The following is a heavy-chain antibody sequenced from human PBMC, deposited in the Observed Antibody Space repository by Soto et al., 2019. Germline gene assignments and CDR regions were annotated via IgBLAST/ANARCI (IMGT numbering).Heavy chain of an antibody. D-gene: IGHD2-2*01. CDR1: GFTFSSYG. V-gene: IGHV3-30*18. Sequence: HLGGSLRLSCAASGFTFSSYGMHWVRQAPGKGLEWVAVISYDGSNKYYADSVKGRFTISRDNSKNTLYLQMNSLRAEDTAVYYCAKDLGYCISTSCSYYYYYGMDVWGQGTTVTVSS. CDR2: ISYDGSNK. CDR3: AKDLGYCISTSCSYYYYYGMDV. J-gene: IGHJ6*02.